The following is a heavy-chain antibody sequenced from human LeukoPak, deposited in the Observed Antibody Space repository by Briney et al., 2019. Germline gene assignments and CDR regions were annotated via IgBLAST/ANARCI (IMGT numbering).Heavy chain of an antibody. J-gene: IGHJ4*02. D-gene: IGHD3-10*01. CDR2: IYHAGST. CDR1: GGSISSGGYS. Sequence: SETLSLTCAVSGGSISSGGYSWSWVRQPPGKGLEWIGYIYHAGSTYYNPSLKSRVTISVDTPKNQFSLKLNSVTATDTAVYYCARHYGPWGQGTLVTVSS. V-gene: IGHV4-30-2*03. CDR3: ARHYGP.